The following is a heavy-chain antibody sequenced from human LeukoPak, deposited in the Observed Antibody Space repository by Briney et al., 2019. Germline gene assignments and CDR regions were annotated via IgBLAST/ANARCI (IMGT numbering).Heavy chain of an antibody. CDR3: AKDRVAAAGTTDY. V-gene: IGHV3-23*01. CDR2: ISGSGGST. Sequence: GGTLRLSCAASGFTFSSYGMSWVRQAPGKGLEWVSAISGSGGSTYYADSVKGRFTISRDNSKNTLYLQMNSLRAEDTAVYYCAKDRVAAAGTTDYWGQGTLVTVSS. D-gene: IGHD6-13*01. J-gene: IGHJ4*02. CDR1: GFTFSSYG.